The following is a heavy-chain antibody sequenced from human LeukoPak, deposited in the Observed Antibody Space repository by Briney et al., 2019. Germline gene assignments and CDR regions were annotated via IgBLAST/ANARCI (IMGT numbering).Heavy chain of an antibody. CDR3: ASGRSYYGSGSYYNWFDP. CDR1: GYTFTSYG. CDR2: IGAYNGNT. Sequence: ASVKVSCKASGYTFTSYGISWVRHAPGQGLEWMGWIGAYNGNTNYAQKLQGRVTMTTDTSTSTAYMALRRLRSDDTAVYSCASGRSYYGSGSYYNWFDPWGQGTLVTVSS. D-gene: IGHD3-10*01. J-gene: IGHJ5*02. V-gene: IGHV1-18*01.